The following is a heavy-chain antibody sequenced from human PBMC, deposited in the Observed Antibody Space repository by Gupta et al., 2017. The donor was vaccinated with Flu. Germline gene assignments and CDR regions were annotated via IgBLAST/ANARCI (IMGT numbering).Heavy chain of an antibody. CDR2: IKDKGNSYAT. CDR3: ARAYNTGYHSPGY. D-gene: IGHD5-12*01. V-gene: IGHV3-72*01. J-gene: IGHJ4*02. CDR1: GFTFSDYY. Sequence: EVQLVESGGGLVQPRGSRSLSCAASGFTFSDYYMDWVRQAPGKGLEWVGRIKDKGNSYATQYAASVKGRLAISRDDSKNSLYLQMNSLKSEDTAVYYCARAYNTGYHSPGYWGQGALVTVSS.